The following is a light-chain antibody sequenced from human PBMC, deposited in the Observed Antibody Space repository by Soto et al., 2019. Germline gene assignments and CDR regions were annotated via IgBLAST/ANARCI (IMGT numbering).Light chain of an antibody. CDR3: SSYTSSSTYV. Sequence: QSVLTQPASVSGSPGQSITISCTGTSSDVGGYNYVSWYQHHPGKAPKLMIFEVISRPSEVSHRFSGSKSGNTASLTISGLQAEDDADYYCSSYTSSSTYVFGTGTKVTVL. CDR2: EVI. CDR1: SSDVGGYNY. J-gene: IGLJ1*01. V-gene: IGLV2-14*01.